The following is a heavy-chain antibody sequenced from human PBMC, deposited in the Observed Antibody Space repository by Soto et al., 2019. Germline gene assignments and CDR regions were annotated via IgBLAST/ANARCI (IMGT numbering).Heavy chain of an antibody. D-gene: IGHD5-12*01. Sequence: QVQLQESGPGLVKPSQTLSLTCTVSGGSISSGGYYWSWIRQHPGQGLEWIGYIYYSGSTYYNPSRKSRVTISVDTSKNQCALKLSSVTAAETAVYYCARWRETRDSFDIWGQGTMVTVSS. V-gene: IGHV4-31*03. CDR2: IYYSGST. J-gene: IGHJ3*02. CDR1: GGSISSGGYY. CDR3: ARWRETRDSFDI.